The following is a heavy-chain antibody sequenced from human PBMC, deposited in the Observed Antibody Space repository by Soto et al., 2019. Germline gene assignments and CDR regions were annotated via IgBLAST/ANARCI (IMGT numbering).Heavy chain of an antibody. J-gene: IGHJ6*02. Sequence: GGSLRPSCAASGFTFSGSAMHWVRQASGKGLEWVGRIRSKANSYATAYAASVKGRFTISRDDSKNTAYLQMNSLKTEDTAVYYCTRHDSNYDFWSGSPPRYGMDVWGQGTTVTVSS. CDR2: IRSKANSYAT. CDR1: GFTFSGSA. V-gene: IGHV3-73*01. D-gene: IGHD3-3*01. CDR3: TRHDSNYDFWSGSPPRYGMDV.